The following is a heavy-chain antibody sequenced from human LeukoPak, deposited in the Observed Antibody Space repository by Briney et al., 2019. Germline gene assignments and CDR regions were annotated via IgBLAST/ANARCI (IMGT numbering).Heavy chain of an antibody. CDR2: INHSGST. CDR3: ARETMIKQLVYAFDM. CDR1: GGSFSGYY. Sequence: PSETLSLTCAVYGGSFSGYYWSWIRQPPGKGLEWIGEINHSGSTNYSPSLKSRVTISVDTSKNQFSLKLSSVTAADTAVYYCARETMIKQLVYAFDMWGPGTMVTVSS. V-gene: IGHV4-34*01. J-gene: IGHJ3*02. D-gene: IGHD6-13*01.